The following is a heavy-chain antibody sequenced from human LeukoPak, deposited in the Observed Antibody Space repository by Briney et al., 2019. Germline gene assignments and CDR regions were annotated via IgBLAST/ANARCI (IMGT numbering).Heavy chain of an antibody. CDR3: ARSSAYSGSTDAFDI. J-gene: IGHJ3*02. CDR2: MNPNSGNT. V-gene: IGHV1-18*01. D-gene: IGHD1-26*01. Sequence: ASVKVSCKASGYTFTSYDINWVRQATGQGLEWMGWMNPNSGNTNYAQKLQGRVTMTTDTSTSTAYMEPRSLRSDDTAVYYCARSSAYSGSTDAFDIWGQGTMVTVSS. CDR1: GYTFTSYD.